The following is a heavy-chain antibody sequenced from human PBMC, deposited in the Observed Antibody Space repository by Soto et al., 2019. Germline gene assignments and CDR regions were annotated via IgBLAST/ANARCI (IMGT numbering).Heavy chain of an antibody. CDR2: VSYNGGDT. D-gene: IGHD1-1*01. CDR3: ARYIRGPTVYYFDF. Sequence: VGSLRLSCAASGFTFSSYAMTWVRQAPGKGLEWVSIVSYNGGDTYYADSVKGRFTISRDNSKDTVDLQMNGLRAEDTAVYYCARYIRGPTVYYFDFWGPGVLVTVSS. J-gene: IGHJ4*02. V-gene: IGHV3-23*01. CDR1: GFTFSSYA.